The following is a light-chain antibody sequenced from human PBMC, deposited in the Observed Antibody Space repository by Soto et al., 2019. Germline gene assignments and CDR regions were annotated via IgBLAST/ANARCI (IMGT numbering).Light chain of an antibody. Sequence: QSVLTQPASVSGSPGQSITISCTGTSSDAGGYNYVSWYQQHPGKAPKLMIYDVSNRPSGVSNRFSGSKSGNTASLTISGLQAEDEDDYYCSSYTSSSTVVFGGGTKLTVL. V-gene: IGLV2-14*01. J-gene: IGLJ2*01. CDR1: SSDAGGYNY. CDR2: DVS. CDR3: SSYTSSSTVV.